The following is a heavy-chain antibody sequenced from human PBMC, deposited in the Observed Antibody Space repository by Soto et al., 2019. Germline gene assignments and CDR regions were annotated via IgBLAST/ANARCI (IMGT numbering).Heavy chain of an antibody. Sequence: QVQLQQWGAGLLKPSETLSLTCAVYGGSFSGYYWSWIRQPPGKGLEWIGEINHSGSTNYNPSLKRRVTISVDTSKNQFSLKLSSVTAADTAVYYCGIAAGYYYYGMDVWGQGTTVTVSS. V-gene: IGHV4-34*01. D-gene: IGHD6-13*01. CDR2: INHSGST. J-gene: IGHJ6*02. CDR1: GGSFSGYY. CDR3: GIAAGYYYYGMDV.